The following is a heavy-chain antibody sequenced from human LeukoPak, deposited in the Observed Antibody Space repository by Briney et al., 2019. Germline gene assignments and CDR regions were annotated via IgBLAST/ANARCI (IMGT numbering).Heavy chain of an antibody. Sequence: ASVKVSCKASGYTFTDYYMHWVRQAPGQGLEWMGWIDPNSGGTTFAQKFQGRVTMTRDTSISTVYMELSRLRSDDTAVFYCARGYPLSTTAAGTYFQHWGQGTLVTVSS. CDR2: IDPNSGGT. V-gene: IGHV1-2*02. CDR3: ARGYPLSTTAAGTYFQH. D-gene: IGHD6-13*01. J-gene: IGHJ1*01. CDR1: GYTFTDYY.